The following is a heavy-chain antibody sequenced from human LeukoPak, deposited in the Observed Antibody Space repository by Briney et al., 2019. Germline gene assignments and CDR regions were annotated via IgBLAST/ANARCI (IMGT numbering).Heavy chain of an antibody. D-gene: IGHD4-17*01. CDR3: ARSATVTTGYFDY. J-gene: IGHJ4*02. CDR1: GGSISSSGHY. CDR2: IYSNGNI. V-gene: IGHV4-39*07. Sequence: SETLSLTCSVSGGSISSSGHYWGWIRQSPEKGLDWIGSIYSNGNIYYNPSVKSRVTISVDTSKNQFSLKLTSVTAAETAVYYCARSATVTTGYFDYWGQGALVTVSS.